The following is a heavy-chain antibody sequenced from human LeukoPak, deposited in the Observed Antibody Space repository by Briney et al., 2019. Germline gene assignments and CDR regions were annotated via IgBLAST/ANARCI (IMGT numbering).Heavy chain of an antibody. CDR1: GYTFTSYY. V-gene: IGHV1-46*01. CDR3: ARERVLRFLEWSPYY. J-gene: IGHJ4*02. Sequence: GASVKDSCKASGYTFTSYYMHWVRQAPGQGLEWMGIINPSGGSTSYAQKFQGRVTMTRDTSTSTVYMELSSLRSEDTAVYYCARERVLRFLEWSPYYWDQATLVTVSS. D-gene: IGHD3-3*01. CDR2: INPSGGST.